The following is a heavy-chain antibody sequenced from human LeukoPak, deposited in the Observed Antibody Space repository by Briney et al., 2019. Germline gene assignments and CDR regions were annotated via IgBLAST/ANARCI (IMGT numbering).Heavy chain of an antibody. CDR3: ARGVMTGYSSSRHFDY. J-gene: IGHJ4*02. Sequence: SETLSLTCTVSGGSNSSYYWSWIRQPPGKGLEWIGYIYYSGSTNYNPSLKSRVTISVDTSKNQFSLKLSSVTAADTAVYYCARGVMTGYSSSRHFDYWGQGTLVTVSS. CDR1: GGSNSSYY. D-gene: IGHD6-13*01. CDR2: IYYSGST. V-gene: IGHV4-59*01.